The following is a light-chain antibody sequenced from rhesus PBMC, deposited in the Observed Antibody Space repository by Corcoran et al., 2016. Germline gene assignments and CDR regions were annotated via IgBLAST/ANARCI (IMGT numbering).Light chain of an antibody. CDR2: QVS. V-gene: IGLV2-32*02. J-gene: IGLJ2*01. Sequence: QAALTQSRSVSGSPGQSVTISCTGTSSDIGGYNYVSWYQQHPGTAPRLMIYQVSQRPSGVSDRFSGSKSGNTASLTISGLQAEDEADYYCSSYAGHNLLFGGGTPLTVL. CDR1: SSDIGGYNY. CDR3: SSYAGHNLL.